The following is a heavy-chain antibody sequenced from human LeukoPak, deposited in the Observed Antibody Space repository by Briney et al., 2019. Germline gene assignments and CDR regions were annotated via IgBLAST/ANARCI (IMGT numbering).Heavy chain of an antibody. CDR3: ARHFGYSGYDSDAFDI. CDR2: IYTSGST. Sequence: SETLSLTCTVSGGSISSYYWSWIRQPPGKGPEWIGYIYTSGSTNYNPSLKSRVTISVDTSKNQFSLKLSSVTAADTAVYYCARHFGYSGYDSDAFDIWGQGTMVTVSS. D-gene: IGHD5-12*01. J-gene: IGHJ3*02. V-gene: IGHV4-4*09. CDR1: GGSISSYY.